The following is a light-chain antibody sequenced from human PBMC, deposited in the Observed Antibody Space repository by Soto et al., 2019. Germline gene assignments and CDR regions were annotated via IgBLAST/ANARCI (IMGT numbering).Light chain of an antibody. V-gene: IGKV3-20*01. J-gene: IGKJ1*01. CDR3: QQYGSSRT. CDR2: GAS. Sequence: EIVLSQSPGTLSLSPGERATLSCRASQSVSSSYLAWYQQKPGQAPRLLIYGASSRATGIPDRFSGSGSGTDFTLTISRLEPEDFAVYYCQQYGSSRTFGQRTNV. CDR1: QSVSSSY.